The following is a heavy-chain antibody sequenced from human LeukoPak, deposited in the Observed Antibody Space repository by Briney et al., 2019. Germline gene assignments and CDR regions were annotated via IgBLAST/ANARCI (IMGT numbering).Heavy chain of an antibody. J-gene: IGHJ4*02. Sequence: SETLSLTCAVSGGSINNNHYYWGWIRQPPGKGLEWIVYIYYSGSTNYNPSLKSRVTISVDTSKNQFSLKLSSVTAADTAVYYCARHRGSGSYARGYFDYWGQGTLVTVSS. D-gene: IGHD1-26*01. CDR1: GGSINNNHYY. CDR3: ARHRGSGSYARGYFDY. V-gene: IGHV4-61*05. CDR2: IYYSGST.